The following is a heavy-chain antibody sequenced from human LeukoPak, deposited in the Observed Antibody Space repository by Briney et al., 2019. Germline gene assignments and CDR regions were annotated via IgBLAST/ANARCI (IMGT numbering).Heavy chain of an antibody. V-gene: IGHV4-59*01. CDR1: GGSISSYY. J-gene: IGHJ3*02. Sequence: SETLSLTCTVSGGSISSYYWSWIRQPPGKGLEWIGYIYYSGSTNYNPSLKSRVTISVDTSKNQFSLKLSSVTAADTAVYYCASRIAAAAHDAFDIWGQGTTVTVSS. CDR3: ASRIAAAAHDAFDI. CDR2: IYYSGST. D-gene: IGHD6-13*01.